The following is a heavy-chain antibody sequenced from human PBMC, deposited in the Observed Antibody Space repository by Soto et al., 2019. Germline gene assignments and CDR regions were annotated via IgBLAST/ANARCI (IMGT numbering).Heavy chain of an antibody. CDR2: IIPILGIA. D-gene: IGHD2-2*01. Sequence: SVKVSCKASGGTFSSYTVSWVRQAPGQGLEWMGRIIPILGIANYAQKFQGRVTIIADKSTSTAYMELSSLRSEDTAVYYCARDGGYGGDIVVVPAAIAAFDIWGQGTMVTVSS. J-gene: IGHJ3*02. V-gene: IGHV1-69*04. CDR1: GGTFSSYT. CDR3: ARDGGYGGDIVVVPAAIAAFDI.